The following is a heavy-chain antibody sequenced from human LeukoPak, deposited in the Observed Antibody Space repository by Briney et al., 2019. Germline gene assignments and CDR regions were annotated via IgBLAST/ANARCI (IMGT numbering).Heavy chain of an antibody. J-gene: IGHJ4*02. Sequence: PGGSLRLSCAASGFTFSSYGMHWVRQAPGKGLEWVAVIWYDGSNKYYADSVKGRFTISRDNSKNTLYLQMNSLRAEDRAVYYCAKADSYYYDSSGYYSWGQGTLVTVSS. CDR2: IWYDGSNK. CDR3: AKADSYYYDSSGYYS. CDR1: GFTFSSYG. V-gene: IGHV3-33*06. D-gene: IGHD3-22*01.